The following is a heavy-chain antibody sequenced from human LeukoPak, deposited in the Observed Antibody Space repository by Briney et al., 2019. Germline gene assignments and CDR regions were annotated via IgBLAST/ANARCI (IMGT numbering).Heavy chain of an antibody. V-gene: IGHV3-64*01. CDR1: GFTFSSYA. CDR2: ISSNGGST. CDR3: ARGFHGY. J-gene: IGHJ4*02. Sequence: GGSLRLSCAASGFTFSSYAMHWVRQAPGKGLEYVSAISSNGGSTHYANSVKGRFTISRDNSKNTLYLQMGSLRAEDMAVYYCARGFHGYWGQGTLVTVSS.